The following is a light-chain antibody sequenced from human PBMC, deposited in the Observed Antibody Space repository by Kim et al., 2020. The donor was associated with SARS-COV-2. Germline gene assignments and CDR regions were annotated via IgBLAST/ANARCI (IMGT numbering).Light chain of an antibody. CDR3: CSNAGRYTWV. Sequence: GQSVTISCTGTSSDVGGNNYVSWYQQHPGKVPKLLIFDVSRRPSGVPDRFSGSKSGNTASLTISGLQAEDEADYYCCSNAGRYTWVFGGGTKVTVL. V-gene: IGLV2-11*01. CDR2: DVS. CDR1: SSDVGGNNY. J-gene: IGLJ3*02.